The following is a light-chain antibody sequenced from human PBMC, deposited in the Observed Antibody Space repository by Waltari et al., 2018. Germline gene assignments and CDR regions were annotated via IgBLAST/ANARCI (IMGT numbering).Light chain of an antibody. CDR2: ESS. Sequence: SYVLTQPPSVSVAPGQTARITCEGTDIGYKSVHWYQQRPGQAPGLVLQESSARPSGIPERISGSNSGNMATLSISRVEAGDEADYYCQVWDSRSDHVVFGGGTKLTVL. CDR1: DIGYKS. V-gene: IGLV3-21*02. CDR3: QVWDSRSDHVV. J-gene: IGLJ2*01.